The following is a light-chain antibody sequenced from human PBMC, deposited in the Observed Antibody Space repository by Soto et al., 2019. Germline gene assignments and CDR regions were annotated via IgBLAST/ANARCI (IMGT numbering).Light chain of an antibody. Sequence: DIVMTQSPVTLSVSPGERATLSCRASQSVRSTYLAWYQQKPGQAPRLLIYGASSRATGIPDRFSGSGSGTDFTLTISSLEPEDFAIYYCQQRDYWQVTFGQGTRLEI. CDR3: QQRDYWQVT. V-gene: IGKV3D-20*02. CDR1: QSVRSTY. J-gene: IGKJ5*01. CDR2: GAS.